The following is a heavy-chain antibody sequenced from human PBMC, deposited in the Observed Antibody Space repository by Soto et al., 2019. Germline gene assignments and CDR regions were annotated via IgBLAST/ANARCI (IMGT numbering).Heavy chain of an antibody. V-gene: IGHV3-11*01. CDR3: ARAYSDAFAI. Sequence: QVQLVESGGGLVKPGGSLRLSCAASGFTFSDYYMTWIRQAPGKGLEWVSYTSSSGTGIYYADSVKGRFTISRDNAKKSLYLQMSSLRAEDTAIYYCARAYSDAFAIWGQGTMVTVSS. CDR2: TSSSGTGI. CDR1: GFTFSDYY. J-gene: IGHJ3*02. D-gene: IGHD2-15*01.